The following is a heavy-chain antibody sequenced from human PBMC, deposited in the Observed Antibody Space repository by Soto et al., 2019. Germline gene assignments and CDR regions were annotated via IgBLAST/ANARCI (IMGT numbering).Heavy chain of an antibody. V-gene: IGHV3-43*01. Sequence: GGSLTLSCAASGFSFDYYTMHWVRQAPRTGLDWVSLMSWDGGSTYYADSVKGRFTISRDNSKNSLYLQMNSLRTEDTALYYCAKDLSXAGGSGSYINYYYGMDVWGPGTTVTVSS. CDR3: AKDLSXAGGSGSYINYYYGMDV. CDR1: GFSFDYYT. D-gene: IGHD3-10*01. J-gene: IGHJ6*02. CDR2: MSWDGGST.